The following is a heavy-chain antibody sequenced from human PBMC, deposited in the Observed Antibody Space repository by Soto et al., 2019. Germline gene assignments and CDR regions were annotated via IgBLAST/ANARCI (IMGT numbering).Heavy chain of an antibody. J-gene: IGHJ6*03. Sequence: EVQLLESGGGLVQPGGSLRLSCAASGFTFSSYAMSWVRQAPGKGLEWVSAISGSGGSTYYADSVKGRFTISRDNSKNTLYLQMNSLRAEDTAVYYWAKADYGDRAIYYYYYMDVWGKGTTVTVSS. V-gene: IGHV3-23*01. CDR1: GFTFSSYA. CDR2: ISGSGGST. D-gene: IGHD4-17*01. CDR3: AKADYGDRAIYYYYYMDV.